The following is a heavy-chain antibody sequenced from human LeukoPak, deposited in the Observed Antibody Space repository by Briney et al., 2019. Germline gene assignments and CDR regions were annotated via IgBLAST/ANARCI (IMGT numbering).Heavy chain of an antibody. CDR1: GYTLTELS. CDR2: FDPEDGET. V-gene: IGHV1-24*01. CDR3: ARKRANSGSYYGALDY. D-gene: IGHD1-26*01. Sequence: GASVKVSCKVSGYTLTELSMHWVRQAPGKGLEWMGGFDPEDGETIYAQKFQGRVTMTEDTSTDTAYMGLSSLRSEDTAVYYCARKRANSGSYYGALDYWGQGTLVTVSS. J-gene: IGHJ4*02.